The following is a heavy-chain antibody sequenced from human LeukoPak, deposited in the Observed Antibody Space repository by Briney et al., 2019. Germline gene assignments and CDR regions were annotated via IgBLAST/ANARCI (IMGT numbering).Heavy chain of an antibody. V-gene: IGHV4-59*01. CDR1: GAFISSFH. CDR3: ARSYYGSGSFLFDY. D-gene: IGHD3-10*01. CDR2: INYSGNT. J-gene: IGHJ4*02. Sequence: PETLSLTCAVSGAFISSFHWNWIRQSPGKGLEWIGYINYSGNTNYNPSLKSRVTMPVDTFKNQFSLKLRSVTAADTAVFYCARSYYGSGSFLFDYWGQGIPVTVSS.